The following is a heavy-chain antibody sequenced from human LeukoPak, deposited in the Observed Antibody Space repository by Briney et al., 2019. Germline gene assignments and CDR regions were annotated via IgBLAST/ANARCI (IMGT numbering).Heavy chain of an antibody. CDR3: ARDYDSGYDFEDY. J-gene: IGHJ4*02. CDR2: ISAYNGHT. CDR1: GYSFTNYG. D-gene: IGHD5-12*01. V-gene: IGHV1-18*01. Sequence: ASVSVSCKASGYSFTNYGITWVRQAPGQGLEWMGWISAYNGHTNYAQKFQGRVSMTTDTSTSTAYMELRSLRSEDTAVYYCARDYDSGYDFEDYWGQGTLVTVSS.